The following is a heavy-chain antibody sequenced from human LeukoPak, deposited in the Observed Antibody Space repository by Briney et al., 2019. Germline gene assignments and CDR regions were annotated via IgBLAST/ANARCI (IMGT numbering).Heavy chain of an antibody. CDR3: ARGRYSSGWYGGLSWFDP. D-gene: IGHD6-19*01. J-gene: IGHJ5*02. CDR1: GGSFSGHY. CDR2: INHGGST. V-gene: IGHV4-34*01. Sequence: SETLSLTCAVSGGSFSGHYWNWIRQPPGKGLEWIGEINHGGSTNYNPSLKSRVTISVDTSQNQFSLRLSSVTAADTAVYYCARGRYSSGWYGGLSWFDPWGQGTLVTVSS.